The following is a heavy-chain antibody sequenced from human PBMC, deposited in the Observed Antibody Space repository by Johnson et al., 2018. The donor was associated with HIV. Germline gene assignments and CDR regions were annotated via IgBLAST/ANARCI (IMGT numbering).Heavy chain of an antibody. J-gene: IGHJ3*02. CDR1: GFTFRDYG. V-gene: IGHV3-33*06. Sequence: QVQLVESGGGVAQPGRSLRLSCEASGFTFRDYGMHWGRQAPGKGLVWVAVIWFDGITTYYSDSVKGRFTISRDLSKNTLFLQMNSLSADDTAVYYCAKVAVATAAGGVGLNIWGPGTMVTVSS. CDR3: AKVAVATAAGGVGLNI. D-gene: IGHD6-13*01. CDR2: IWFDGITT.